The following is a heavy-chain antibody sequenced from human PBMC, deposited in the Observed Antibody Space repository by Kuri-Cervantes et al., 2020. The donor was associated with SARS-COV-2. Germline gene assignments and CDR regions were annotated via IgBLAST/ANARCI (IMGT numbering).Heavy chain of an antibody. Sequence: GESLKISCAASGFTFSSYAMSWVRQAPGKGLEWVSAISSSGSTIYYADSVKGRFTISRDNAKNSLYLQMNSLRAEDTAVYYCARETRDSSGYYRLSLDSWGQGTLVTVSS. V-gene: IGHV3-48*03. CDR3: ARETRDSSGYYRLSLDS. CDR2: ISSSGSTI. CDR1: GFTFSSYA. J-gene: IGHJ4*02. D-gene: IGHD3-22*01.